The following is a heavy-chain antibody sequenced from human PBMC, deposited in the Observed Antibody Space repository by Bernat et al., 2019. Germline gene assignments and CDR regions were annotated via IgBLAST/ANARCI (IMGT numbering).Heavy chain of an antibody. Sequence: QVQLQQWGAGLLKPSETLSLTCAVYGGSFSGYYWSWIRQPPGKELEWIGEINHSGSTNYNPSLKSRVTISVDTSNNQFSLKLSSVTAADTAVYYCARRLGYCSSISCYHPIDYWGQGTLVTVSS. V-gene: IGHV4-34*01. CDR2: INHSGST. CDR3: ARRLGYCSSISCYHPIDY. D-gene: IGHD2-2*01. CDR1: GGSFSGYY. J-gene: IGHJ4*02.